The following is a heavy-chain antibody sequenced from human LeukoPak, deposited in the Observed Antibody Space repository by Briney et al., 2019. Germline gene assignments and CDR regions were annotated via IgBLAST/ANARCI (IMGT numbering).Heavy chain of an antibody. J-gene: IGHJ4*02. V-gene: IGHV3-15*01. CDR3: PSFGIYRLYY. Sequence: GGSLRLSCAASGFTFSNAWMSWVRQAPGKGLEWVGRIKSKTDGGTTDYAAPVKGRFTISRDDSKNTLYLQLNSLKTEDTAVYSCPSFGIYRLYYWGQETLVTMSS. CDR2: IKSKTDGGTT. D-gene: IGHD3-16*02. CDR1: GFTFSNAW.